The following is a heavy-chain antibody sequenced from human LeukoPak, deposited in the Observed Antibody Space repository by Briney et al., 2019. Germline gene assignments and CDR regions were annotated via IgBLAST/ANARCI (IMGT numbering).Heavy chain of an antibody. V-gene: IGHV3-53*01. D-gene: IGHD3-22*01. CDR1: GFTVSSNY. CDR3: ASLDSSGYYFDY. J-gene: IGHJ4*02. Sequence: PWGSLRLSCAASGFTVSSNYMSWVRQAPGKGLEWVSVIYSGGSTYYADSVKGRFTISRDNSKNTLYLQMNSLRAEDTAVYYCASLDSSGYYFDYWGQGTLVTVSS. CDR2: IYSGGST.